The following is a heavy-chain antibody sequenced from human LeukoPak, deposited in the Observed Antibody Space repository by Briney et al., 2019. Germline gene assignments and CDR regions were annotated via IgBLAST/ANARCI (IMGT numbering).Heavy chain of an antibody. D-gene: IGHD6-19*01. Sequence: GGSLRLSCAASGLIVSSNYVSWVRQVPGKGLEWVSFIYRDGNTNYADSVKGRFTISRDNSKNTLSLQMNSLSAEDTAVYYCACSGPYSNGGVMTDYWGQRTLVTVSS. CDR2: IYRDGNT. CDR3: ACSGPYSNGGVMTDY. CDR1: GLIVSSNY. J-gene: IGHJ4*02. V-gene: IGHV3-66*01.